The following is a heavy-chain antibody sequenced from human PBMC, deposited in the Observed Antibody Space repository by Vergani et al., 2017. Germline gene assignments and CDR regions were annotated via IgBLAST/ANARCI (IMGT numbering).Heavy chain of an antibody. CDR1: GFSLSTSGMR. D-gene: IGHD3-10*01. CDR2: IDWDDDK. Sequence: QVTLKESGPALVKPTQTLTLTCTFSGFSLSTSGMRVSWIRQPPGKALEWLARIDWDDDKFYSTSLKTRLTISKDTSKNQVVLTMTNMDPVDTATYYCARSIWFGEPSAFDYWGQGTLVTVSS. V-gene: IGHV2-70*04. J-gene: IGHJ4*02. CDR3: ARSIWFGEPSAFDY.